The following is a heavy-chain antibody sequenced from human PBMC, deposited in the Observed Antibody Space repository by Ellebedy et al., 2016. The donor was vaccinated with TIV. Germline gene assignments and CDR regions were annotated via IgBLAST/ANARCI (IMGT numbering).Heavy chain of an antibody. Sequence: GGSLRLXXAASGFTFSDYYMSWIRQAPGKGLEWVSYISSSGSTIYYADSVKGRFTIPRDNAKNSPYLQMNSLRAEDTAVYYCARETLLWFGELSTFKPFDYWGQGTLVTVSS. CDR3: ARETLLWFGELSTFKPFDY. D-gene: IGHD3-10*01. CDR2: ISSSGSTI. J-gene: IGHJ4*02. V-gene: IGHV3-11*01. CDR1: GFTFSDYY.